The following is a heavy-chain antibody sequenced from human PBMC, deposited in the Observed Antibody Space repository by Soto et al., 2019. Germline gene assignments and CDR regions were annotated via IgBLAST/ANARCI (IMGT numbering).Heavy chain of an antibody. Sequence: QVLLVESGGGLVKPGGSLRLSCAASGFNFSDNYMSWIRQAPGKGLEWVSYISSSGSTIYYADSVKGRFTISRDNAKNSLYLQMNSLRAEDTAVYYCAGEGIQLWLHAFDIWGQGTMVTVSS. D-gene: IGHD5-18*01. V-gene: IGHV3-11*01. CDR3: AGEGIQLWLHAFDI. J-gene: IGHJ3*02. CDR1: GFNFSDNY. CDR2: ISSSGSTI.